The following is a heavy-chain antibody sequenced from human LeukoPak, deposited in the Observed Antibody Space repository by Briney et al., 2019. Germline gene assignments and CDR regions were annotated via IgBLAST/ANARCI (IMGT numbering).Heavy chain of an antibody. V-gene: IGHV3-30*18. Sequence: TGRSLRLSCAASGFTFSSYGMHCVRQTPGKGLEWVAVISYDGSNKYYADSVKGRFTISRDNSKNTLYLQMNSLRAEDTAVYYCAKDTKRYYYDSSGPYFDYWGQGTLITVSS. CDR3: AKDTKRYYYDSSGPYFDY. CDR1: GFTFSSYG. J-gene: IGHJ4*02. CDR2: ISYDGSNK. D-gene: IGHD3-22*01.